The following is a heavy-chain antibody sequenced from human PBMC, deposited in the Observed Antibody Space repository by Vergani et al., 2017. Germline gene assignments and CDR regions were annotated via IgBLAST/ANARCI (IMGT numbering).Heavy chain of an antibody. Sequence: EVQLLESGGGLVQPGGSLRLSCAASGFTFSTYAMTWVRQAPGKGLEWVSGISGSGGSTYYADSVKGRFTISRDKSKNTLYLQMNNLRAEDTALYYCAKNRXYYGSGSYALSIDYWGQGTLVTVSS. CDR1: GFTFSTYA. CDR2: ISGSGGST. CDR3: AKNRXYYGSGSYALSIDY. D-gene: IGHD3-10*01. V-gene: IGHV3-23*01. J-gene: IGHJ4*02.